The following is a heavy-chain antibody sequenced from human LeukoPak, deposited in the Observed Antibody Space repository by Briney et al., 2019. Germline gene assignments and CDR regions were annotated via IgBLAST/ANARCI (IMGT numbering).Heavy chain of an antibody. CDR1: GFTFDDYG. J-gene: IGHJ6*03. V-gene: IGHV3-20*04. Sequence: GGSLRLSCAASGFTFDDYGMSWVRQAPGKGLEWVSGINWNGGSTGYADSVKGRFTISRDNAKNSLYLQMNSLRAEDTAVYYCARDYPGIAVAGTGYYYYYYMDVWGKGTTVTISS. CDR2: INWNGGST. D-gene: IGHD6-19*01. CDR3: ARDYPGIAVAGTGYYYYYYMDV.